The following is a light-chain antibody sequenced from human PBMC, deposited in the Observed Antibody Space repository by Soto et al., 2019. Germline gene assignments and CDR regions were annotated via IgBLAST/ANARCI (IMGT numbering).Light chain of an antibody. Sequence: DIQMTQSPSSLSASVGDRVTITCQASQEISNYLNWYQQKAGKAPKLLIYDASNLETGVPSRFSGSGSGTDFTFTISSLQPEDIATYYCQQYDNIPQTFGQGTKVEIK. CDR2: DAS. V-gene: IGKV1-33*01. CDR3: QQYDNIPQT. J-gene: IGKJ1*01. CDR1: QEISNY.